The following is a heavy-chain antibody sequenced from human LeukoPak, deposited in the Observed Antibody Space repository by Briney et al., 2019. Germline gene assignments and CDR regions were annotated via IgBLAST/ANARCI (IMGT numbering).Heavy chain of an antibody. CDR2: IYSGGST. D-gene: IGHD6-13*01. CDR3: ARDLGYSSSWSFDY. V-gene: IGHV3-66*02. Sequence: PGGSLRLSCAASGFTVSSNYMSWVRQAPGKGLEWVSVIYSGGSTYYADSVKGRFTISRDNSKNTLYPQMNSLRAEDTAVYYCARDLGYSSSWSFDYWGQGTLVTVSS. CDR1: GFTVSSNY. J-gene: IGHJ4*02.